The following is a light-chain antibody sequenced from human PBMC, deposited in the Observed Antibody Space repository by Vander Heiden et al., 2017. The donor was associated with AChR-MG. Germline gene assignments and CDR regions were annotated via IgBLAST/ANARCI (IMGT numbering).Light chain of an antibody. V-gene: IGKV1-39*01. CDR1: QSISSY. CDR3: QQSYSTPPVFT. Sequence: DIQMTQSPSSLFASVGDRVTITCRASQSISSYLNWYQQKPGKAPKLLIYAASSLQSGVPSRFSGSGSGTDFTLTISSLQPEDFATYYCQQSYSTPPVFTFGPGTKVDIK. CDR2: AAS. J-gene: IGKJ3*01.